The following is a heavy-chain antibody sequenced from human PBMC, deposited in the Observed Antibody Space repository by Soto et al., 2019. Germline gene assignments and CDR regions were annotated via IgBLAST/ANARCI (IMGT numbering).Heavy chain of an antibody. CDR3: ARVLSSMIVDAWHI. Sequence: QVQLVQSGAEVKKPGASVKVSCKASGYTFTSYGISWVRQAPGQGLEWMGWISAYNGNTNYAQKLQGRVTMTTDSXXSTANMELKSRRSDDRAVYYCARVLSSMIVDAWHILGQGTMVTVSS. V-gene: IGHV1-18*01. D-gene: IGHD3-22*01. CDR2: ISAYNGNT. CDR1: GYTFTSYG. J-gene: IGHJ3*02.